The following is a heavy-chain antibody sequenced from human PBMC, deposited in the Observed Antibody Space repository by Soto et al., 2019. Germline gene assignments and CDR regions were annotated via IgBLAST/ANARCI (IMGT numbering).Heavy chain of an antibody. CDR2: ISAYNGNT. D-gene: IGHD3-3*01. CDR1: GYTFTSYG. V-gene: IGHV1-18*01. CDR3: ARVPIMYYDFWSGYYYYYYMDV. J-gene: IGHJ6*03. Sequence: ASVKVSCKASGYTFTSYGISWVRQAPGQGLEWMGWISAYNGNTNYAQKLQGRVTMTTDTSTSTAYMELRSLRSDDTAVYYCARVPIMYYDFWSGYYYYYYMDVSGKGTTVTVSS.